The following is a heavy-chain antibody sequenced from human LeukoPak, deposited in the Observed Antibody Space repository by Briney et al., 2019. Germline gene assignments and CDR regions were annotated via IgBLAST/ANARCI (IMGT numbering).Heavy chain of an antibody. CDR1: GYTFTGYY. V-gene: IGHV1-2*04. CDR3: ARDEGYYGSGSYQQEYYYGMDV. Sequence: ASVKVSCKASGYTFTGYYMHWVRQAPGQGLEWMGWINPNSGGTNYAQKSQGWVTMTRDTSISTAYMELSRLRSDDTAVYYCARDEGYYGSGSYQQEYYYGMDVWGQGTTVTVSS. CDR2: INPNSGGT. J-gene: IGHJ6*02. D-gene: IGHD3-10*01.